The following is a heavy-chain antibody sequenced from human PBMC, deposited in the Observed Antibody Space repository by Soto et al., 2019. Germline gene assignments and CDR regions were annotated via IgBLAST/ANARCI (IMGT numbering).Heavy chain of an antibody. CDR2: IYTSGST. CDR1: GGSISSYY. V-gene: IGHV4-4*07. CDR3: ARSYSSSWYQDNWFDP. D-gene: IGHD6-13*01. J-gene: IGHJ5*02. Sequence: SETLSLTCTVSGGSISSYYWSWIRQPAGKGLEWIGRIYTSGSTNYNPSLKSRVTMSEDTSKNQFSLQLSSVTDAVTAVYYCARSYSSSWYQDNWFDPWGQGTLVTVSS.